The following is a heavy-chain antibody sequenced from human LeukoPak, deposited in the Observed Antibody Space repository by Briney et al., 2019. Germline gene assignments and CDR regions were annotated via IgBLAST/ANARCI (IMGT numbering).Heavy chain of an antibody. J-gene: IGHJ4*02. CDR2: ISSSSSYI. CDR3: ARPGYSSGWSSSDY. D-gene: IGHD6-19*01. CDR1: GFTFSSYS. V-gene: IGHV3-21*01. Sequence: GGSLRLSCAASGFTFSSYSMNWVRQAPGKGLEWVSSISSSSSYIYYADSVKGRFAISRDNAKNSLYLQMNSLRAEDTAVYYCARPGYSSGWSSSDYWGQGTLVTVSS.